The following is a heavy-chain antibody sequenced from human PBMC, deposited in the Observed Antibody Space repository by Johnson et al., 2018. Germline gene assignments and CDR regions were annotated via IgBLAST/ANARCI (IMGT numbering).Heavy chain of an antibody. J-gene: IGHJ3*02. CDR1: GYNFNTYW. D-gene: IGHD5-18*01. CDR3: ARLESNTVIGADAFNI. V-gene: IGHV5-51*03. Sequence: VQLQESGAEAKKPGESLKISCKGSGYNFNTYWIGWMRQMPGKGLEWMGVMFPDDSDIRYSPSFQGQVIISADKSINTAYLQWNSLKASDTAIYYCARLESNTVIGADAFNICGQGTMVTVSS. CDR2: MFPDDSDI.